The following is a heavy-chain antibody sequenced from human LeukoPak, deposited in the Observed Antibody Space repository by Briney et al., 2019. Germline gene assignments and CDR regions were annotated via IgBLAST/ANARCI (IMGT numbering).Heavy chain of an antibody. Sequence: GGSLGLSCAASGFTFSSYWMHWVRQAPGKGLVWVSRINSDGSSTSYADSVKGRFTISRDNAKNTLYLQMNSLRAEDTAVYYCAKGSSIFGPTGVDFFDYWGQGTLVTVSS. CDR3: AKGSSIFGPTGVDFFDY. V-gene: IGHV3-74*01. D-gene: IGHD3-3*01. CDR1: GFTFSSYW. CDR2: INSDGSST. J-gene: IGHJ4*02.